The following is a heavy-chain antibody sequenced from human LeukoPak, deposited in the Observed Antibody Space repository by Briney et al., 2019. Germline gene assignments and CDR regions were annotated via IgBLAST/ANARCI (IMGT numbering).Heavy chain of an antibody. J-gene: IGHJ5*02. CDR1: GGSISSYY. V-gene: IGHV4-59*01. Sequence: SETLSLTCTVSGGSISSYYWSWIRQPPGKGLEWIGYIYYSGSTNYNPSLKSRVTISVDTSKNQFSLKLSSVTAADTAVYYCAKLLWFGELGANWFDPWGQGTLVTVSS. D-gene: IGHD3-10*01. CDR2: IYYSGST. CDR3: AKLLWFGELGANWFDP.